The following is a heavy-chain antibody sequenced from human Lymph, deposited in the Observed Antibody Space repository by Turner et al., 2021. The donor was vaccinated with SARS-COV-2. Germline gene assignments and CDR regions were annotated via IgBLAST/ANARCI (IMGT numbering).Heavy chain of an antibody. V-gene: IGHV3-21*01. D-gene: IGHD4-17*01. Sequence: EVQLVESGGGLVTPGGSLRLSCAASGFTFSTYSMNWVRQAPGKGLEWISSISSSSNYIYYEDSVKGRFTISRDDAKNSLYLQMNSLRAEDTAVYYCARDIPTTADYFDYWGQGTLVTVSS. CDR1: GFTFSTYS. CDR2: ISSSSNYI. J-gene: IGHJ4*02. CDR3: ARDIPTTADYFDY.